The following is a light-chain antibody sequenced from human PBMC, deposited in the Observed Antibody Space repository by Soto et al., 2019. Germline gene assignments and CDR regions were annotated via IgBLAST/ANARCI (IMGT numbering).Light chain of an antibody. CDR2: KDN. J-gene: IGLJ1*01. CDR3: QSSDSSGRYPYV. Sequence: SYELTQPPSVSVSPGQTARITCSGDALPKQYAYWYQQKPDQAPVVVIYKDNGRPSGIPERFSGSSSGTTVTLTISGVQAEDEAYYYCQSSDSSGRYPYVFGTGTKVTVL. V-gene: IGLV3-25*02. CDR1: ALPKQY.